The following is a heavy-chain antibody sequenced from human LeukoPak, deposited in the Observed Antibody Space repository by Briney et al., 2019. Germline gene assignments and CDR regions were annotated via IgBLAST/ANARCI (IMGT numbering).Heavy chain of an antibody. CDR1: GFTFNSYA. Sequence: GGSLRLSCTASGFTFNSYAMHWVRQAPGKGLEWVAVISYDGSNKYYADSVKGRFTISRDNSKNTLSLQMNSLRAEDTAVYYCARVNYGSGTYFDYWGQGTLVTVSS. V-gene: IGHV3-30*04. J-gene: IGHJ4*02. D-gene: IGHD3-10*01. CDR2: ISYDGSNK. CDR3: ARVNYGSGTYFDY.